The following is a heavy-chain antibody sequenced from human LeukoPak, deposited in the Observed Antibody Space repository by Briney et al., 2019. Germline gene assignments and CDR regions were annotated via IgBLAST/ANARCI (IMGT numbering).Heavy chain of an antibody. J-gene: IGHJ4*02. D-gene: IGHD4-17*01. V-gene: IGHV3-7*01. CDR3: ARDRFYGDYVGAPFDY. CDR1: GFTFSSYY. Sequence: PGGSLRLSCAASGFTFSSYYMSWVRQAPGKGLEWVANINKVGSDRYYVDSVKGRFTISRDNAKISLYLQMNSLRAEDTAVYYCARDRFYGDYVGAPFDYWGQGTLVTVSS. CDR2: INKVGSDR.